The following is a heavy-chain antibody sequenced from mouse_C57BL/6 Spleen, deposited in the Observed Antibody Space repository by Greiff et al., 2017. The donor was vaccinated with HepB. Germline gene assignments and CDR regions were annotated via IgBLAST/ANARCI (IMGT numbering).Heavy chain of an antibody. CDR1: GYTFTSYW. D-gene: IGHD1-1*01. CDR2: IDPSSGGT. Sequence: QVQLQQPGAELVKPGASVKLSCKASGYTFTSYWMHWVKQRPGRGLEWIGRIDPSSGGTKYNEKFKSKATLTVDKPSSTAYMQLSSLTSEDSAVYYWASGDYYCSSCYFDFWGTGTTVTVS. CDR3: ASGDYYCSSCYFDF. J-gene: IGHJ1*03. V-gene: IGHV1-72*01.